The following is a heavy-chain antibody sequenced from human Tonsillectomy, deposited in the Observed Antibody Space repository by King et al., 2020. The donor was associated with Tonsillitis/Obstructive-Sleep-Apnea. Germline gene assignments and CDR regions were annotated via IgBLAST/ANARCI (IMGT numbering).Heavy chain of an antibody. CDR1: GFTFSSYA. CDR2: ISGSGGST. V-gene: IGHV3-23*04. J-gene: IGHJ4*02. D-gene: IGHD2-21*02. CDR3: AKMEGWEVVTAIRAFDS. Sequence: VQLVESGGGLVQPGGSLRLSCAASGFTFSSYAMSWVRQAPGKGLEWVSSISGSGGSTYYADSVKGRFTISRDNSKNTLYLQMNSLRAEDTGVYYCAKMEGWEVVTAIRAFDSGARGTLLPVSS.